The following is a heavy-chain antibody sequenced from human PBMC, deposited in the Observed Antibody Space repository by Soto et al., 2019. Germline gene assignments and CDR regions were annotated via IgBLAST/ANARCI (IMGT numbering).Heavy chain of an antibody. V-gene: IGHV3-7*03. CDR3: ARVSDGSYYVDAFDI. Sequence: EVQLVESGGGLVQPGGSLRLSCAASGFTFSSYWMSWVRQAPGKGLEWVANIKQDGSEKYYVDSVKGRFTISRDNAKNSLYLQMNSLRAEDTAVYYCARVSDGSYYVDAFDIWGQGTMVTVSS. CDR1: GFTFSSYW. J-gene: IGHJ3*02. D-gene: IGHD1-26*01. CDR2: IKQDGSEK.